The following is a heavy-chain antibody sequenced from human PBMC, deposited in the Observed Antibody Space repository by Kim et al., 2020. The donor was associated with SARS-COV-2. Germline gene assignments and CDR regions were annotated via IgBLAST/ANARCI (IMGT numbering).Heavy chain of an antibody. CDR2: ISSSGSTI. V-gene: IGHV3-48*03. CDR3: AREDSSGWSRVDV. J-gene: IGHJ4*02. Sequence: GGSLRLSCAASGFTFSSYAMHWVRQAPGKGLEWVSYISSSGSTIYYADSVKGRFTISRDNAKNTLYLQMNSLRAEDTAVYYCAREDSSGWSRVDVWGQGTLVTVSS. CDR1: GFTFSSYA. D-gene: IGHD6-19*01.